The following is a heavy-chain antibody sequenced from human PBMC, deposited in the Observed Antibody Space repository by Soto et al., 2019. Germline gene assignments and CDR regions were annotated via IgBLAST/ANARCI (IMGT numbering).Heavy chain of an antibody. Sequence: QVQLVESRGGLVQPGRSLRLSCAASGFTFNSYALHWVRQAPGKGLEWVAFISYDGSDKNYADSVKGRFTISRDNSKNTLYLQLNSLRAEDTAVYYCARETSQDFWSGYYPFNYWGQGTLVTVSS. CDR1: GFTFNSYA. D-gene: IGHD3-3*01. CDR3: ARETSQDFWSGYYPFNY. CDR2: ISYDGSDK. J-gene: IGHJ4*02. V-gene: IGHV3-30-3*01.